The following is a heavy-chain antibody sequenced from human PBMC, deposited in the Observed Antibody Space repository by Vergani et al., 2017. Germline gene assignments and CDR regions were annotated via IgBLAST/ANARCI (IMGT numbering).Heavy chain of an antibody. J-gene: IGHJ6*02. V-gene: IGHV3-9*01. CDR3: ATSVGYCSSTSCLPVFAGEYRAMDV. Sequence: EVQLVESGGGLVQPGRSLRLSCAASGFTFDDYAMHWVRQAPGKGLEWVSGISWNSGSIGYADSVKGRFTISRDNAKNSLYLQMTSLRAEDTALYYCATSVGYCSSTSCLPVFAGEYRAMDVWGQGTTVTVSS. D-gene: IGHD2-2*01. CDR1: GFTFDDYA. CDR2: ISWNSGSI.